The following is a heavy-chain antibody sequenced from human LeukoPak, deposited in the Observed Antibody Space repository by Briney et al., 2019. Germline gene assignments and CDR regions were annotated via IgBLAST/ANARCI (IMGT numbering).Heavy chain of an antibody. V-gene: IGHV1-18*01. D-gene: IGHD3-3*01. CDR1: RYTFTSYG. CDR2: ISAYNGNT. J-gene: IGHJ3*02. CDR3: ARVYYDFWSGYEYDAFDI. Sequence: GASLKVSCKASRYTFTSYGISSVRQAPGHGLEWMGWISAYNGNTNYAQKLQGRVTMTTDTSTSTAYMELRSLRSDDTAVYYCARVYYDFWSGYEYDAFDIWGQGTMVTVSS.